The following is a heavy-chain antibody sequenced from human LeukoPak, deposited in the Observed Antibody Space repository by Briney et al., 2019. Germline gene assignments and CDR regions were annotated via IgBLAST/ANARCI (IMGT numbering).Heavy chain of an antibody. Sequence: PGRSLRLSCAASGFTFSSYAMHWVRAAPGKGLEWVAVISYDGSNKYYADSVKGRFTISRDNSKNTLYLQMNSLRAEDTAVYYCARDLGKSSSWYGIIDYWGQGTLVTVSS. V-gene: IGHV3-30-3*01. CDR2: ISYDGSNK. CDR3: ARDLGKSSSWYGIIDY. CDR1: GFTFSSYA. J-gene: IGHJ4*02. D-gene: IGHD6-13*01.